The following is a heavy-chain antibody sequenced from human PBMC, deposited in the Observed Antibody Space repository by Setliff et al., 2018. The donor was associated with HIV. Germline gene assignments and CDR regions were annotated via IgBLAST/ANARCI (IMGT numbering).Heavy chain of an antibody. CDR1: GYSFDIHW. CDR3: ARLGDDNSGYYQF. Sequence: PGESLKISCLGSGYSFDIHWIAWVRQTPGKGLEWMGIIFPDDSDTRYSPSFQGHVTISADKSISTAYLQWSSLKASDTAIYYCARLGDDNSGYYQFWGQGTLVTVSS. J-gene: IGHJ4*02. V-gene: IGHV5-51*01. CDR2: IFPDDSDT. D-gene: IGHD3-22*01.